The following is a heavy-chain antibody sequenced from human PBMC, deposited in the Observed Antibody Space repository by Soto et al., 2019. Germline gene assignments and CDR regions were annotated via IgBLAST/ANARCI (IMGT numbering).Heavy chain of an antibody. CDR1: GDSISSVDYF. CDR3: ARGRYCLTGRCFPNWFDS. D-gene: IGHD2-15*01. CDR2: IYKSATT. Sequence: SETLSLTCSVSGDSISSVDYFLAWIRQPPGQALEYIGYIYKSATTYYNPSFESRVAISLDTSKSQFSLNVTSVTAADTAVYFCARGRYCLTGRCFPNWFDSWGQGTLGTVSS. V-gene: IGHV4-30-4*01. J-gene: IGHJ5*01.